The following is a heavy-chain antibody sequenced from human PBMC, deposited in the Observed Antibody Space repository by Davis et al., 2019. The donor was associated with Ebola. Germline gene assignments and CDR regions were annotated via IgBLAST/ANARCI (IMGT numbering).Heavy chain of an antibody. CDR3: ANGGVIAPPDSYFDY. CDR2: ISGSGGST. D-gene: IGHD3-3*01. J-gene: IGHJ4*02. V-gene: IGHV3-23*01. Sequence: GESLKISCAASGFTFSSYAMSWVRQAPGKGLEWVSAISGSGGSTYYADSVKGRFTISRDNSKNTLYLQMNSLRAEDTAVYYCANGGVIAPPDSYFDYWGQGTLVTVSS. CDR1: GFTFSSYA.